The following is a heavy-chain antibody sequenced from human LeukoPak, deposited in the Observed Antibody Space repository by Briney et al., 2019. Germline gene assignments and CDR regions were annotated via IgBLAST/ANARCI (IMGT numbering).Heavy chain of an antibody. CDR3: ARGEDPYGEGGNAFDI. D-gene: IGHD4-17*01. J-gene: IGHJ3*02. Sequence: SVKVSCKASGGTFSSYAISWVRQAPGQGLEWMGGIIPIFGTADYAQKFQGRVTITADESTSTAYMELSSLRSEDTAVYYCARGEDPYGEGGNAFDIWGQGTMVTVSS. V-gene: IGHV1-69*01. CDR2: IIPIFGTA. CDR1: GGTFSSYA.